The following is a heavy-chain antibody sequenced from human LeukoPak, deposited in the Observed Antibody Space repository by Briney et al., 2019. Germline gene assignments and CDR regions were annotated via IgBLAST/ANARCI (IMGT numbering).Heavy chain of an antibody. CDR3: ARGPHYHDSSGYSPSYSYAMDV. V-gene: IGHV4-59*01. CDR1: GGSISSYY. Sequence: SETLSLTCTVSGGSISSYYWGWIRQPPGKGLEWIGYIYYSGSTNYNPSLRSRVTISVDTSKNQFSLDLRSVTAADTAVYYCARGPHYHDSSGYSPSYSYAMDVWGQGTMVTVSS. J-gene: IGHJ6*02. CDR2: IYYSGST. D-gene: IGHD3-22*01.